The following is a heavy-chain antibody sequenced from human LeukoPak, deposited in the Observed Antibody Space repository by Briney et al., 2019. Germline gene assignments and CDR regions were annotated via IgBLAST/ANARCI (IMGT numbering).Heavy chain of an antibody. V-gene: IGHV4-34*01. CDR3: AREDSSAFDAFDV. CDR1: GGSFSGYY. CDR2: INHSGST. J-gene: IGHJ3*01. Sequence: SETLSLTCAVYGGSFSGYYWSWIRQPPGKGLEWIGEINHSGSTNYNPSLKSRVTISVDTSKNQFSLRLSSVTAADTAVYYCAREDSSAFDAFDVWGQGTMVAVSS. D-gene: IGHD3-22*01.